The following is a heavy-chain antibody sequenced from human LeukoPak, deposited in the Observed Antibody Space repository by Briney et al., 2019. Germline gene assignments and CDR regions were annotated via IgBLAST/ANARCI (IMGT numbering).Heavy chain of an antibody. Sequence: PGGSLRLSCVASGSSFSSYVMNWVRQAPGTGLEWVSAISGNGGSTYYADSVKGRFTISRDNSKNTLYLQMNSLRAEDTAVYYCAKDQYYYDSSGAYNWFDPWGQGTLVTVSS. CDR1: GSSFSSYV. V-gene: IGHV3-23*01. D-gene: IGHD3-22*01. CDR3: AKDQYYYDSSGAYNWFDP. J-gene: IGHJ5*02. CDR2: ISGNGGST.